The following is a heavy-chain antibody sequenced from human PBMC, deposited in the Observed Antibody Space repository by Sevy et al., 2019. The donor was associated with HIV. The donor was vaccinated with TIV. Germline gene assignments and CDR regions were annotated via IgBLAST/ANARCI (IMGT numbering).Heavy chain of an antibody. V-gene: IGHV3-23*01. D-gene: IGHD6-6*01. CDR3: AKDLTERYSTSSGDFDY. CDR1: GFTFSTYT. J-gene: IGHJ4*02. CDR2: ISGSGGST. Sequence: GGSLRLSCAASGFTFSTYTMNWVRQAPGKGLEWVSGISGSGGSTYYADFVKGRFTISRDKSRNTVYLQMNSLRVEDTAMYYCAKDLTERYSTSSGDFDYWGQGSLVTVSS.